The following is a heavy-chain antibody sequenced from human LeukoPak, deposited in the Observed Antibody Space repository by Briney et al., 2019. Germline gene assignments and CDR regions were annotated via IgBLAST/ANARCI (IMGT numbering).Heavy chain of an antibody. V-gene: IGHV3-53*01. CDR1: GFTVSSNH. Sequence: GGSLTLSCAVSGFTVSSNHMGWVRQAPGKGLEWVSVIYNGGNTYYTDSVKGRFTISRDNSKNTVFLQMNSLRAEDTAMYYCARDREVVTARAQMDVWGKGTTVTVSS. D-gene: IGHD2-21*02. CDR3: ARDREVVTARAQMDV. CDR2: IYNGGNT. J-gene: IGHJ6*04.